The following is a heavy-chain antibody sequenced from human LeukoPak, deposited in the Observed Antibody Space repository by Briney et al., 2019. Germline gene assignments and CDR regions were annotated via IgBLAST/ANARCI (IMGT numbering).Heavy chain of an antibody. J-gene: IGHJ6*04. Sequence: GGSLRLSCAASGFTFSGYSMNSVRQDPGKGLDWVSSISSSSTDIYYADWVKCRFTISRDNAKNSRYLQMDSLRAEDTAVYYCAREKDYYGSGSPSGMDVWGKGTTVTVSS. V-gene: IGHV3-21*01. CDR3: AREKDYYGSGSPSGMDV. CDR2: ISSSSTDI. D-gene: IGHD3-10*01. CDR1: GFTFSGYS.